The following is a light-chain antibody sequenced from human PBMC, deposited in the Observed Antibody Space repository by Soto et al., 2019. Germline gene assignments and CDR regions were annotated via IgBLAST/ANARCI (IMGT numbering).Light chain of an antibody. V-gene: IGLV2-14*01. J-gene: IGLJ1*01. Sequence: QCALTQPASVFGSPGQSITISCSRTRSDIGSYNYVAWYQQFPGKTPKILIYGVSNRPSGVSSRFSGSKSGNTASLTISGLQAEDEADYYCISYTGSSTSYVFGSGTKLTVL. CDR2: GVS. CDR1: RSDIGSYNY. CDR3: ISYTGSSTSYV.